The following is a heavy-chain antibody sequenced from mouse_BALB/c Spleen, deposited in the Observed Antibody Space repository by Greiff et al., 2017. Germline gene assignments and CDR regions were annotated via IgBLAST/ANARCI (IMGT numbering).Heavy chain of an antibody. CDR3: AREEFAY. Sequence: EVNLVESGGGLVKPGGSLKLSCAASGFTFSSYAMSWVRQSPEKRLEWVAEISSGGSYTYYPDTVTGRFTISRDNAKNTLYLEMSSLRSEDTAMYYCAREEFAYWGQGTLVTVSA. V-gene: IGHV5-9-4*01. CDR1: GFTFSSYA. J-gene: IGHJ3*01. CDR2: ISSGGSYT.